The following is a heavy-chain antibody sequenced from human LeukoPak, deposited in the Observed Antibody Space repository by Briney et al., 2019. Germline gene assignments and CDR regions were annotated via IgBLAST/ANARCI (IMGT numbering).Heavy chain of an antibody. Sequence: GGSLRLSCAASGFTFRKYWMAWVRQAPGQGLEWVATIAANGNDKDYEDSLKGRFTISRDNAKNSLSLQIDSLRAEDTALYYRVREVFLQFDSWGQGALVNRSS. CDR2: IAANGNDK. CDR1: GFTFRKYW. CDR3: VREVFLQFDS. V-gene: IGHV3-7*03. J-gene: IGHJ4*02.